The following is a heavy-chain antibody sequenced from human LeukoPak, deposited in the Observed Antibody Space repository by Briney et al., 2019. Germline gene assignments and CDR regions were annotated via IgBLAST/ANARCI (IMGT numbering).Heavy chain of an antibody. CDR2: IIPKFGVQ. CDR1: GYTFTGYY. Sequence: SVKVSCKASGYTFTGYYMHWVRQAPGQGLEWMGRIIPKFGVQDYAQKFQGRVTITADKSTSTAYMELSSLRSEDTAVFYCATEWVGDYNPLEVWGQGTVVTVSS. J-gene: IGHJ3*01. V-gene: IGHV1-69*04. CDR3: ATEWVGDYNPLEV. D-gene: IGHD4-11*01.